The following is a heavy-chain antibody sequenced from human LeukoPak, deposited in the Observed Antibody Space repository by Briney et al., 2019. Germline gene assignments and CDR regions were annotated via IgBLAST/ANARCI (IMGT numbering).Heavy chain of an antibody. J-gene: IGHJ4*02. Sequence: GGSLRLSCAASGFTFTSYEMNWVRQAPGKGLEWVSYISSTSININYADSVKGRFTISRDNAKNSLSLQMNSLRAEDTAIYYCARGDYFQFDSWGQGTLVTVSP. V-gene: IGHV3-48*03. D-gene: IGHD2/OR15-2a*01. CDR3: ARGDYFQFDS. CDR2: ISSTSINI. CDR1: GFTFTSYE.